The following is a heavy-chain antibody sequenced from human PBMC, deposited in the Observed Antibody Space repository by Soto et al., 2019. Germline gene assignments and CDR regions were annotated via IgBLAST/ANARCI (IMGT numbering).Heavy chain of an antibody. Sequence: QITLKESGPTLVKPTQTLTLTCTFSGLSLSTSAVGVGWIRQPPGKALEWLALIYWDDDKRYSPSLKSRLTITKDTSNNQVVLTMTNMDPVDTATYDCAHRWRGSGSPHIWGQGTMVTVSS. D-gene: IGHD3-10*01. J-gene: IGHJ3*02. V-gene: IGHV2-5*02. CDR3: AHRWRGSGSPHI. CDR1: GLSLSTSAVG. CDR2: IYWDDDK.